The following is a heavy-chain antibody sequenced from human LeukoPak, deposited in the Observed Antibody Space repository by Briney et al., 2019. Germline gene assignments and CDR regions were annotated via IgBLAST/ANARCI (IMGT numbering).Heavy chain of an antibody. CDR3: ARDADTAMPSGYYYYSGMDV. Sequence: SVTVSHQATQTTTSTHAISSLRHAPHQGLEWMGTIIPILGIAKYAQKCQRRVTITEAKSTSTAYMEMSSLTSEDTAVYSCARDADTAMPSGYYYYSGMDVWGQGTTVTVSS. V-gene: IGHV1-69*04. J-gene: IGHJ6*02. CDR2: IIPILGIA. D-gene: IGHD5-18*01. CDR1: QTTTSTHA.